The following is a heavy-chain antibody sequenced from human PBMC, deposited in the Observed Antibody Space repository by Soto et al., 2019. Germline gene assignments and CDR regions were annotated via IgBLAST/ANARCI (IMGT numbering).Heavy chain of an antibody. CDR1: GFSLITSGEA. Sequence: QITLRESGPALVKPTQTLTLTCTFSGFSLITSGEAVGWIRQPPGKGLEWLALIYWNGIERYSPSLKNRLSITKDTSKNNVVLTMTNMDPVHTATYYCAHRDPLDFHYWGQGTLVTVSS. J-gene: IGHJ4*02. V-gene: IGHV2-5*01. CDR2: IYWNGIE. CDR3: AHRDPLDFHY.